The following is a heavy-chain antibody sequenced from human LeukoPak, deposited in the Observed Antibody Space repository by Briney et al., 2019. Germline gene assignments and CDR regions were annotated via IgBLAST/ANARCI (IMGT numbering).Heavy chain of an antibody. D-gene: IGHD3-22*01. CDR2: ISSSGSTI. CDR1: GFTFSDFY. V-gene: IGHV3-11*01. CDR3: ARVNYYDSSGVLDY. Sequence: GGSLRLSCAASGFTFSDFYMSWIRQAPGKGLEWVSYISSSGSTIYYADSVKGRFTISRDNAKNSLYLQMNSLRAEDTAVYYCARVNYYDSSGVLDYWGQGTLVTVSS. J-gene: IGHJ4*02.